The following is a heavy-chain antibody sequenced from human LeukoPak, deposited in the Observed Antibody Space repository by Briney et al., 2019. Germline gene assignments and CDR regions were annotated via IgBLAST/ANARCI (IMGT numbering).Heavy chain of an antibody. J-gene: IGHJ4*02. Sequence: GGSLRLSCAASGFTFSSYSMNWVRQAPGRGLEWVSSISSSSSYIYYADSVKGRFTVSRDNAKNSLYLQMNSLRAEDTAVYYCARELRYVTFDYWGQGTLVTVSS. CDR2: ISSSSSYI. D-gene: IGHD3-16*01. CDR3: ARELRYVTFDY. V-gene: IGHV3-21*01. CDR1: GFTFSSYS.